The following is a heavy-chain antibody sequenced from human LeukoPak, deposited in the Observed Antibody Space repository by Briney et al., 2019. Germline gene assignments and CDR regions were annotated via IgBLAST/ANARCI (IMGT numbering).Heavy chain of an antibody. J-gene: IGHJ4*02. V-gene: IGHV3-11*01. CDR3: ARDLTSGLVIHDYFDY. CDR2: ISSGSTI. D-gene: IGHD3/OR15-3a*01. CDR1: GFTFSDYY. Sequence: GGSLRLSCAASGFTFSDYYMSWIRQAPGKGLEWVSYISSGSTIYYADSVKGRFTISRDNAKNSLYLQMNSLRAEDTAVYYCARDLTSGLVIHDYFDYWGQGTLVTVSS.